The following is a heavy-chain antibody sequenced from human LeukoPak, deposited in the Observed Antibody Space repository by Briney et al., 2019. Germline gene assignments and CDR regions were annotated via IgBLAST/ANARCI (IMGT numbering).Heavy chain of an antibody. CDR3: ARGPIQLWIHNAMDV. V-gene: IGHV3-49*04. D-gene: IGHD5-18*01. Sequence: PGRSLRLSCTGSGFTFGDHAMSWVRQAPGKGLGWVGFIRSKAYRGTTEYAASVEGRFTISRDDSASIAYLQMNSLRTEDTAVYYCARGPIQLWIHNAMDVWGQGTTVTVSS. J-gene: IGHJ6*02. CDR2: IRSKAYRGTT. CDR1: GFTFGDHA.